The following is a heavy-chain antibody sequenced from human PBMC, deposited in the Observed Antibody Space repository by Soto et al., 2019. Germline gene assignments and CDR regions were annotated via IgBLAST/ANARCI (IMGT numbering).Heavy chain of an antibody. CDR3: AKLSGYCSSTSRYYFAY. CDR1: GFTFSSYG. D-gene: IGHD2-2*01. J-gene: IGHJ4*02. CDR2: ISYDGSNK. Sequence: GSLRLCCAASGFTFSSYGMHWVRQAPGKGLEWVAVISYDGSNKYYADSVKGRFTISRDNSKNTLYLQMNSLRAEDTAVYYCAKLSGYCSSTSRYYFAYWGQGTTVTVSS. V-gene: IGHV3-30*18.